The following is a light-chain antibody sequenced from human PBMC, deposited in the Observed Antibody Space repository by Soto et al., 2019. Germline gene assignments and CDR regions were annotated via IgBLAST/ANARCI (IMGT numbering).Light chain of an antibody. CDR2: GAS. Sequence: EIVITQSPATPSVSPGERPTLSRRSSLSVSSNLAWYQQKPGQAHRLLLYGASTRATGIPARFSGSGSGTEFTLTISSLQSEDFAVYYCQQSNNWPPITVGPVTRLEIK. V-gene: IGKV3D-15*01. J-gene: IGKJ5*01. CDR3: QQSNNWPPIT. CDR1: LSVSSN.